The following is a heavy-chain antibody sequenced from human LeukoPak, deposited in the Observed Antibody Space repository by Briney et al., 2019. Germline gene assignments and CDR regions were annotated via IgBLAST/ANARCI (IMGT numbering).Heavy chain of an antibody. J-gene: IGHJ4*02. Sequence: PSETLSLTCTVSGYSISSGYYWGWIRQPPGKGLEWIGSIYHSGSTYYNPSLKSRVTISVDTSKNQFSLKLSSVTAAGTAVYYCAREGGGYSYGLVDYWGQGTLVTVSS. CDR3: AREGGGYSYGLVDY. V-gene: IGHV4-38-2*02. CDR2: IYHSGST. CDR1: GYSISSGYY. D-gene: IGHD5-18*01.